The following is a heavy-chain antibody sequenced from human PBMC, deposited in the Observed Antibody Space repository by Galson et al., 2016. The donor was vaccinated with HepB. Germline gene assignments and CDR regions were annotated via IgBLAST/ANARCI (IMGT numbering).Heavy chain of an antibody. D-gene: IGHD3-10*01. Sequence: SLRPSCAASGFTFNAHWMNWVRQAPGKGLEWVANIRGDGIVSYYAESVRGRFTISRDNAKNSLYLQMNGLRVDETAVYYCSREMTGSYFDWGQGTLVTVSS. CDR3: SREMTGSYFD. V-gene: IGHV3-7*01. CDR2: IRGDGIVS. J-gene: IGHJ4*02. CDR1: GFTFNAHW.